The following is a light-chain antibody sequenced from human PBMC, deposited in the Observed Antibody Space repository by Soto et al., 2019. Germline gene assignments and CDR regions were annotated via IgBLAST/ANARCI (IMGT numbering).Light chain of an antibody. V-gene: IGKV1-5*03. J-gene: IGKJ1*01. CDR3: QQYNSYPWT. CDR2: KAS. CDR1: QSINSW. Sequence: DIQMTQSPSTLSASVGDRVTITCRASQSINSWLAWYQQKPGKAPKLLIYKASRLEIGVPSRFSGSGSGTEFTLTISSLQPDDFATYYCQQYNSYPWTFGQGTKVEIK.